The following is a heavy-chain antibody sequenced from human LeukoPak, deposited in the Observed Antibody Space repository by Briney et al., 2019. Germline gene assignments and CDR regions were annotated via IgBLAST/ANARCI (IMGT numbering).Heavy chain of an antibody. CDR1: GYSFTSYW. D-gene: IGHD3-16*02. CDR3: ARVEAGTYYDYVWGSYRPTYFDY. J-gene: IGHJ4*02. Sequence: GESLKTSCKGFGYSFTSYWIGWVRQMPGKGLEWMGIIYPGDSDTRYSPSFQGQVTISAGKSISTAYLQRSSLKASDTAMYCCARVEAGTYYDYVWGSYRPTYFDYWGQGTLVTVSS. CDR2: IYPGDSDT. V-gene: IGHV5-51*01.